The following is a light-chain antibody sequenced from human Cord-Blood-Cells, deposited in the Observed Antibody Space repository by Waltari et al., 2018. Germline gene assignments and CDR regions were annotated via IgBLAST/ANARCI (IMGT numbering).Light chain of an antibody. J-gene: IGLJ3*02. Sequence: QSALTQPASVSGSPGQSITISCTGTSSDVGGYNYVSWYQQHPGKAPKRMIYDVSNRPSGVSNRFSGSKSGNTASLTISGIQAEDEADYYCSSYTSSSTLVFGGGTKLTVL. CDR1: SSDVGGYNY. V-gene: IGLV2-14*03. CDR2: DVS. CDR3: SSYTSSSTLV.